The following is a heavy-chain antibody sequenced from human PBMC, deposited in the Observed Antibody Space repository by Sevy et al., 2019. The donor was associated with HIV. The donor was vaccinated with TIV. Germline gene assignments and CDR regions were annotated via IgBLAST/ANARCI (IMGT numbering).Heavy chain of an antibody. CDR2: ISPFNGDT. D-gene: IGHD2-15*01. CDR3: ARAYCSGGSCYSLAY. Sequence: ASVKVSCEASGYTFTSYRIYWVRQAPGQGLEWMGWISPFNGDTNYAQKFQGRVTMITDTSTSTAYMELRSLRSDATAVYYCARAYCSGGSCYSLAYWGQGALVTVSS. J-gene: IGHJ4*02. CDR1: GYTFTSYR. V-gene: IGHV1-18*01.